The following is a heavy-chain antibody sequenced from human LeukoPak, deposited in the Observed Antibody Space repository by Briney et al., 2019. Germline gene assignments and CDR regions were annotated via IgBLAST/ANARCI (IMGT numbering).Heavy chain of an antibody. CDR2: INPNSGGT. CDR1: GYTFTGYY. D-gene: IGHD2-15*01. V-gene: IGHV1-2*02. Sequence: GASVKVSCKASGYTFTGYYMHWVRQAPGQGLKWMGWINPNSGGTNYAQKFQGGVTMTRDTSISTAYMELSRLRSDDTAVYYCARERYCSGGSCYYYYGMDVWGQGTTVTVSS. CDR3: ARERYCSGGSCYYYYGMDV. J-gene: IGHJ6*02.